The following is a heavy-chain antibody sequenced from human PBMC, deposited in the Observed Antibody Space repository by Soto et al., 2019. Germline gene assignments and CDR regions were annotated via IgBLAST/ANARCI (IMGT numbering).Heavy chain of an antibody. J-gene: IGHJ4*02. V-gene: IGHV3-53*01. CDR3: AKSPKVISTSFDY. Sequence: PVGSLRLSCAASGFTVSSNYMSWVRQAPGKGLEWVSVIYSGGSTYYADSVKGRFTISRDNSKNTLFLQMNSLRAEDAAIYYCAKSPKVISTSFDYWGQGSLVTVSS. CDR1: GFTVSSNY. CDR2: IYSGGST. D-gene: IGHD3-22*01.